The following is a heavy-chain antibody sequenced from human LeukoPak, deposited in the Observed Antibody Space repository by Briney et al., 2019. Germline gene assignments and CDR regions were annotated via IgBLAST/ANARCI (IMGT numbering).Heavy chain of an antibody. CDR2: IYHSGST. Sequence: SETLYLTCTVSGYSISSGYYWGWIRQPPGKGLEWIGSIYHSGSTYYNPSLKSRVTISVDTSKNQFSLKLSSVTAGDTAVYYCARVPHSSSSEWFDPWGQGTLVTVSS. CDR3: ARVPHSSSSEWFDP. V-gene: IGHV4-38-2*02. J-gene: IGHJ5*02. CDR1: GYSISSGYY. D-gene: IGHD6-6*01.